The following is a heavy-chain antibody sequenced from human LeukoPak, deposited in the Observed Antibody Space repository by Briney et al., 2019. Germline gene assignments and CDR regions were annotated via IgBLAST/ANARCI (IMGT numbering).Heavy chain of an antibody. Sequence: ASVKVSCKASGYTFLNYDFTWVRQAPGQGLEWMGWISAHNYNTKYAQRFQGRVTMTAGTSTTTAYMELRSLRSDDTAVYYCARVADYGSGSHLFDYWGQGTLVAVSS. CDR2: ISAHNYNT. V-gene: IGHV1-18*01. D-gene: IGHD3-10*01. J-gene: IGHJ4*02. CDR1: GYTFLNYD. CDR3: ARVADYGSGSHLFDY.